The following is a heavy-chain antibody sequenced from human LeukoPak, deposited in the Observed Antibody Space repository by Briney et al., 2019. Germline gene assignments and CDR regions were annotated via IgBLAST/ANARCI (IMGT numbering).Heavy chain of an antibody. CDR3: ARDCSHRGLLWFGELYGIDY. Sequence: PSETLSLTCAVSGGSISSSNWWSWVRQPPGKGLEWIGEIYHSGSTNYNPSLKSRVTISVDKSKNQFSLNLSSVTAADTAMYYCARDCSHRGLLWFGELYGIDYWGQETLVTVSS. CDR1: GGSISSSNW. J-gene: IGHJ4*02. V-gene: IGHV4-4*02. CDR2: IYHSGST. D-gene: IGHD3-10*01.